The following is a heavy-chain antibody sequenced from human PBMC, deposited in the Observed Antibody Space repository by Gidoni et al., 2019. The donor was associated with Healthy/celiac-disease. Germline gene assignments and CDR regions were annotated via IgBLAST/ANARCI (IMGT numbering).Heavy chain of an antibody. J-gene: IGHJ5*02. D-gene: IGHD6-13*01. CDR2: ISSSSSTI. CDR1: GFTFSSYS. V-gene: IGHV3-48*04. CDR3: ARPGSSRIRQPRYNWFDP. Sequence: EVQLVESGGGLVQPGGSLRLSCAASGFTFSSYSMNWVRQAPGKGLEWVSYISSSSSTIYYADSVKGRFTISRDNAKNSLYLQMNSLRAEDTAVYYCARPGSSRIRQPRYNWFDPWGQGTLVTVSS.